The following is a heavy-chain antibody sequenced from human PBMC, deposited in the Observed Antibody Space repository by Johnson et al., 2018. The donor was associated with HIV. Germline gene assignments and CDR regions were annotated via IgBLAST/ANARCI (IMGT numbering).Heavy chain of an antibody. CDR3: AKDVTGELDAFDI. V-gene: IGHV3-30*04. D-gene: IGHD1-1*01. Sequence: QVQLVESGGGLVKPGGSLRLFCAASGFTFSSYAMHWVRQAPGKGLEWVAVISYDGSNKYYADSVKGRFTISGDNSKNTLYLQMNSLRAEDTAVYNCAKDVTGELDAFDIWGQGTMVTVSS. CDR1: GFTFSSYA. J-gene: IGHJ3*02. CDR2: ISYDGSNK.